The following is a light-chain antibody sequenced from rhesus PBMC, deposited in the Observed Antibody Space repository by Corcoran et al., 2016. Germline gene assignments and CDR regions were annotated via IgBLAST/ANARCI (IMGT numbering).Light chain of an antibody. CDR1: SSNVGGYNY. CDR2: EVT. CDR3: CSDRSGSTFV. V-gene: IGLV2-38*01. Sequence: QSALTQPPSVSKSLGQSVTISCTGTSSNVGGYNYVSWYQQHPGKAPKLLIYEVTKRPSGVSDRFSGSKSGKTASLTISGLQAEDEAYYYCCSDRSGSTFVFGSGTKLTVL. J-gene: IGLJ6*01.